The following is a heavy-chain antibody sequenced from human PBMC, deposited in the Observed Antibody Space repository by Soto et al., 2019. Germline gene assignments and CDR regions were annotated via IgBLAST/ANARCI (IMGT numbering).Heavy chain of an antibody. CDR1: GFTFSSYG. Sequence: GGSLRLSCSASGFTFSSYGIHWVRQAPGKGLEWVALIWFDGSKKYYVDSVKGRFAVSRDNSKNTLYLQMNSLRVEDTAVYYCARDRLVPYGYGMDVWGQGTTVTVSS. D-gene: IGHD2-2*01. J-gene: IGHJ6*02. CDR2: IWFDGSKK. CDR3: ARDRLVPYGYGMDV. V-gene: IGHV3-33*01.